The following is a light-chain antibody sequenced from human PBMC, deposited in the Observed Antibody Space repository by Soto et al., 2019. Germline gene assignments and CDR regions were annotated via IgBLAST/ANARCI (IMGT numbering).Light chain of an antibody. V-gene: IGLV2-18*01. J-gene: IGLJ1*01. CDR3: SLYISGSTYV. CDR2: NVN. CDR1: SSDVGSYDY. Sequence: QSALIQPPSVSGSPGQSVTISCTGSSSDVGSYDYVSWYQQHPGTVPKPMIYNVNTQPSGVPDRFSGSKSGSTASLTISGLQAEDEADYYCSLYISGSTYVFGTGTKVTVL.